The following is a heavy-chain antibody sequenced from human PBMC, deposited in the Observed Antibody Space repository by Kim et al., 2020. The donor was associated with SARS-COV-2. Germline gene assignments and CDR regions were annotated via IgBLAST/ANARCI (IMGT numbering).Heavy chain of an antibody. J-gene: IGHJ1*01. Sequence: GGSLRLSCAASGFTFSSSAMSWVRQAPGKGLEWVAGIKSNGGSRNYADSVKGRFTISRDNSKNTLYLQMNSLRAEDTATYYCASTTGSVYGYVCWG. CDR3: ASTTGSVYGYVC. CDR1: GFTFSSSA. D-gene: IGHD3-16*01. V-gene: IGHV3-23*01. CDR2: IKSNGGSR.